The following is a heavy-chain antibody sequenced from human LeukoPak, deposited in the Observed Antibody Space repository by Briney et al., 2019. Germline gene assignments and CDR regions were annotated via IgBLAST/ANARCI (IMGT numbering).Heavy chain of an antibody. J-gene: IGHJ4*02. CDR3: AKFKGHYGDSEYYFDS. D-gene: IGHD3-10*01. Sequence: GGSLRLSCAASGFTFSSYAMHWVRQAPGKGLEWVAVISYDGSNKYYADSVKGRFTISRDNSKNTLYLQMNSLRAEDTAVYYCAKFKGHYGDSEYYFDSWGQGTLVTVSS. V-gene: IGHV3-30-3*02. CDR1: GFTFSSYA. CDR2: ISYDGSNK.